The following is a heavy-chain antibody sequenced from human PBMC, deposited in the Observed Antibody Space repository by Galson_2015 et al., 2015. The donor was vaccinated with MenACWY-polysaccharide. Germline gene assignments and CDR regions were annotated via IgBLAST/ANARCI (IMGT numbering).Heavy chain of an antibody. J-gene: IGHJ3*02. Sequence: SVKVSCKASGYTFTSYAMNWVRQAPGQGLEWMGWTNTNTGNPTYAQGFTGRFVFSLDTSVSTAYLQISSLKAEDTAVYYCARDRQIAVAGSEAFDIWGQGTMVTVSS. CDR2: TNTNTGNP. V-gene: IGHV7-4-1*02. CDR1: GYTFTSYA. CDR3: ARDRQIAVAGSEAFDI. D-gene: IGHD6-19*01.